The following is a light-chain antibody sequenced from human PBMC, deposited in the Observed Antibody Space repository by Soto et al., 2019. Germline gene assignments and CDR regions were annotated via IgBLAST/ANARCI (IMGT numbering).Light chain of an antibody. Sequence: QSVLTQPASMSGSPGQSITIPCTGTSTDIGLYYYVSWYQHHPGKAPKLLISELNVRPSPISARFSASKAGNTASLTISGLQAQDQAPYPCLSYTTTSTWIFGGGTKGTVL. CDR3: LSYTTTSTWI. CDR1: STDIGLYYY. CDR2: ELN. V-gene: IGLV2-14*01. J-gene: IGLJ2*01.